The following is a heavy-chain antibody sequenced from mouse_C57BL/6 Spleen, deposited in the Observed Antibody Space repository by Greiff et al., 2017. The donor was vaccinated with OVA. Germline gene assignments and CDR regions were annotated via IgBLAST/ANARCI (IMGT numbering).Heavy chain of an antibody. CDR2: ISYSGST. D-gene: IGHD4-1*01. V-gene: IGHV3-1*01. CDR1: GYSITSGYD. J-gene: IGHJ3*01. CDR3: ATNWDVPFAY. Sequence: EVQLQESGPGMVKPSQSLSLTCTVTGYSITSGYDWHWIRHFPGNKLEWMGYISYSGSTNYNPSLKSRISITHDTSKNHFFLKLNSVTTEDTATYYCATNWDVPFAYWGQGTLVTVSA.